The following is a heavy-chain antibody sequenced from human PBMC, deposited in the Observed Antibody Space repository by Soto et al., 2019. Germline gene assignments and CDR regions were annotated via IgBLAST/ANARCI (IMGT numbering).Heavy chain of an antibody. Sequence: SETLSLTCAAYGGSFSGYYWSWIRQPPGKGLEWIGEINHSGSTNYNPTLKSRVTISVDTSKNQFSLKLSSVTAAVTAVYYCARHYREYFDYWGQGILVTVSS. CDR1: GGSFSGYY. CDR3: ARHYREYFDY. CDR2: INHSGST. V-gene: IGHV4-34*01. D-gene: IGHD3-10*01. J-gene: IGHJ4*02.